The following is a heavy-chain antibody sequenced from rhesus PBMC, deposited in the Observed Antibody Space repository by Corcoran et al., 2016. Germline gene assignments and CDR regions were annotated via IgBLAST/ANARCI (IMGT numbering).Heavy chain of an antibody. CDR2: INGNSGST. CDR1: GGSFSRYW. J-gene: IGHJ6*01. V-gene: IGHV4-80*01. Sequence: QVQLQESGPGLVKPSETLSLTCAVSGGSFSRYWWRWTRQPPGKGMEWIGEINGNSGSTNYNPSLKSRVTISKDASKNQFSLKLSSVTAADTAVYYCARLTTVAATWFYGLDSWGQGVVVTVSS. D-gene: IGHD4-29*01. CDR3: ARLTTVAATWFYGLDS.